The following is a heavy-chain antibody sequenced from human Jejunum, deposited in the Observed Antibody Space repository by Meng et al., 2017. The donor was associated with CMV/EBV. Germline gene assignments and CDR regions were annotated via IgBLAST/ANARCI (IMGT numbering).Heavy chain of an antibody. CDR3: ARNLGWHRPDY. CDR2: IMKDGSEV. D-gene: IGHD6-19*01. CDR1: GFTFGDFW. Sequence: AASGFTFGDFWMTWVRQAPGKGLEWVADIMKDGSEVHSVDSVKGRFTISRDNAKNSLYLQMIGLRVEDTAVYYCARNLGWHRPDYWGQGAPVTVSS. J-gene: IGHJ4*02. V-gene: IGHV3-7*01.